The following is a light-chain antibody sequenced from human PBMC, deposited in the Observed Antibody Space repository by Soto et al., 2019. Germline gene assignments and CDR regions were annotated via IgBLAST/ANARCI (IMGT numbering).Light chain of an antibody. CDR2: DAS. V-gene: IGKV3-15*01. J-gene: IGKJ5*01. Sequence: EKVMTQSPATLSVSPGERATLSCRASQSVRSNLAWYQQKPGQPPRLLIYDASTRATGIPSRFSGSGSGTEFTLTISSLKSEDFAVYYCQQRSNWPPSITFGQGTRLEIK. CDR3: QQRSNWPPSIT. CDR1: QSVRSN.